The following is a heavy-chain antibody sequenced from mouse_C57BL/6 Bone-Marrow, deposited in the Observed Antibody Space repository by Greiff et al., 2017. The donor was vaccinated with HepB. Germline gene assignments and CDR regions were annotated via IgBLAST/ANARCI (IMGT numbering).Heavy chain of an antibody. CDR3: ARTHYYGSSPWFAY. V-gene: IGHV1-64*01. CDR2: IHPNSGST. D-gene: IGHD1-1*01. CDR1: GYTFTSYW. J-gene: IGHJ3*01. Sequence: QVQLQQPGAELVKPGASVKLSCKASGYTFTSYWMHWVKQRPGHGLEWIGMIHPNSGSTNYNEKFKSKATLTVDKSSSTAYMQLSSLTSEDSAVYYCARTHYYGSSPWFAYWGQGTLVTVSA.